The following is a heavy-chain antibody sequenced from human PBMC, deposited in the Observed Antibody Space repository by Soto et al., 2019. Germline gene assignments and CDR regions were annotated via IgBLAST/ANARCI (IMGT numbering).Heavy chain of an antibody. D-gene: IGHD2-2*01. CDR3: ARLGYCSSTSCYAANYYYYGMDV. Sequence: PSETLSRTCTVSGGSISSSSYYWGWIRQPPGKGLEWIGSIYYSGSTYYNPSLKSRVTISVDTSKNQFSLKLSSVTAADTAVYYCARLGYCSSTSCYAANYYYYGMDVWGQGTTVTVS. J-gene: IGHJ6*02. CDR2: IYYSGST. V-gene: IGHV4-39*01. CDR1: GGSISSSSYY.